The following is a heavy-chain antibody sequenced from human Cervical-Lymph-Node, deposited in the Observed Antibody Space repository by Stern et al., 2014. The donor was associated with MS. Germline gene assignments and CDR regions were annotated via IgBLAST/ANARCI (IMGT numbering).Heavy chain of an antibody. CDR1: GFSLSTSGMR. D-gene: IGHD1-1*01. CDR3: ARSYNWSPFDP. Sequence: ESGPAMVKPTQTLTLTCTFSGFSLSTSGMRVSWIRQPPGKALEWLARIDWDNTEFYSPCLKTRLTISKDTSRNQVVLVMTNMDPTDTATYFCARSYNWSPFDPWGQGTLVTVSS. V-gene: IGHV2-70*04. CDR2: IDWDNTE. J-gene: IGHJ5*02.